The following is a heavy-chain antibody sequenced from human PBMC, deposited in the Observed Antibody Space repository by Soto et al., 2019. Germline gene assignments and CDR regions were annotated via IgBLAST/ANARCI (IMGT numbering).Heavy chain of an antibody. J-gene: IGHJ4*02. Sequence: EVQLVESGGGLVQPGGPLRLSCVASDSTLINAWMNWVRQAPGKGLEWVGHVKSNRDGGTTNYAAPVKGRFTISRDDSKNTVSLQMNSLKTEDTAVYYCTTDMGQYFAHWGQGALVTVSS. CDR3: TTDMGQYFAH. CDR1: DSTLINAW. D-gene: IGHD1-26*01. CDR2: VKSNRDGGTT. V-gene: IGHV3-15*07.